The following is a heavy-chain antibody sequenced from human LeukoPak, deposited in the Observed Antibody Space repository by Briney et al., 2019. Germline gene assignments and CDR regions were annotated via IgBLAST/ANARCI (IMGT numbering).Heavy chain of an antibody. V-gene: IGHV4-34*01. CDR1: GGSFSGYY. CDR3: ARGGGYSYGYTFDY. D-gene: IGHD5-18*01. CDR2: INHSGST. Sequence: PSETLSLTCAAYGGSFSGYYWSWIRQPPGKGLEWIGEINHSGSTNYNPSLKSRVTISVDTSKNQFSLKLSSVTAADTAVYYCARGGGYSYGYTFDYWGQGTLATVSS. J-gene: IGHJ4*02.